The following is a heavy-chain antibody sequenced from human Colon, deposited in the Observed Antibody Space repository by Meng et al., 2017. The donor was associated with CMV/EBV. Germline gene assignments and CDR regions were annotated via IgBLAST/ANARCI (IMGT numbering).Heavy chain of an antibody. CDR3: ARGRYCSSTSCPPHYYGMDV. CDR1: GGTFSSYA. CDR2: IIPIFGTA. D-gene: IGHD2-2*01. J-gene: IGHJ6*02. Sequence: SVKVSCKASGGTFSSYAISWVRQAPGQGLEWMGGIIPIFGTANYAQKFQGRVTITTDESTSTAYMELSSLRSEDTAVYYCARGRYCSSTSCPPHYYGMDVWGQGTTVTVSS. V-gene: IGHV1-69*05.